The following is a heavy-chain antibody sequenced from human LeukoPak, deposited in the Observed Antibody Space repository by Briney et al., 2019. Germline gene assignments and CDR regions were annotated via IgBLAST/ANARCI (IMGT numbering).Heavy chain of an antibody. Sequence: GAVKVSCRASGDRFTTDMCTIRCLRHAPGDRLWSMGLINAGNGNTKYSHKFPGRVTITGDTSERTVYMEVSRLVSEDTAVYYCARDSDSSGWSWVYWGQGTLVTVSS. D-gene: IGHD6-19*01. CDR2: INAGNGNT. CDR1: GDRFTTDM. CDR3: ARDSDSSGWSWVY. J-gene: IGHJ4*02. V-gene: IGHV1-3*01.